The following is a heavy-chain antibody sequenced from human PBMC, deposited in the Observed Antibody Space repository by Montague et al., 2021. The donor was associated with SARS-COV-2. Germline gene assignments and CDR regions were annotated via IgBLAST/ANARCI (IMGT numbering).Heavy chain of an antibody. CDR2: IYYSGST. Sequence: TLSLTCTVSGGSISSGGYYWSWIRQHPGRGLEWIGYIYYSGSTYYNPSLKSRVTISVDTSTNQFSLKLNSVTAADTAVYYCARAPITTFGVVIGWFDPWGQGTLVTVSS. D-gene: IGHD3-3*01. V-gene: IGHV4-31*03. CDR1: GGSISSGGYY. CDR3: ARAPITTFGVVIGWFDP. J-gene: IGHJ5*02.